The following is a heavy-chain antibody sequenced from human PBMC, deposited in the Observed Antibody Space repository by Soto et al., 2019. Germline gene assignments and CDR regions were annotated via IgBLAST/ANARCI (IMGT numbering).Heavy chain of an antibody. Sequence: QVQLVESGGGVVQPGRSLRLSCAASGFTFSSYGMHWVRQAPGKGLEWVAVISYDGSNKYYADSVKGRFTISRDNSKNTLYLQMNSLRAEDTAVYYCAKDRGDYYGSGSYIDYWGQGTLVTVSS. V-gene: IGHV3-30*18. CDR3: AKDRGDYYGSGSYIDY. D-gene: IGHD3-10*01. CDR2: ISYDGSNK. J-gene: IGHJ4*02. CDR1: GFTFSSYG.